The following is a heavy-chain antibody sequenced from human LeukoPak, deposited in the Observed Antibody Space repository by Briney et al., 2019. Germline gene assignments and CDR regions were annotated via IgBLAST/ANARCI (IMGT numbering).Heavy chain of an antibody. CDR3: ARDTPTAAMSYYYYMDV. D-gene: IGHD2-2*01. CDR2: IIPIFGTA. CDR1: GGTFSSYA. V-gene: IGHV1-69*13. Sequence: GASVKVSCKASGGTFSSYAISWVRQAPGQGLEWMGGIIPIFGTANYAQKFQGRVTITADESTSTAYMELSSLRSEDTAVYYCARDTPTAAMSYYYYMDVWGKGTTVTISS. J-gene: IGHJ6*03.